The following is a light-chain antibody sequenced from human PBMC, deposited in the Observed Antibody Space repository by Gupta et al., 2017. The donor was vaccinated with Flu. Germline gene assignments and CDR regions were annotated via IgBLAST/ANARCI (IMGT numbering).Light chain of an antibody. J-gene: IGKJ1*01. CDR1: QSVLYSSNNKNY. V-gene: IGKV4-1*01. Sequence: DIVMTQSPDSLAVSLGERATINCKSSQSVLYSSNNKNYLAWYQQKPGQPPKLLIYWASTREAGVPDRFSGSGSGIDFTLTISIRQAEDVAVYYCQQDDSNPPWTFGQGTKVEIK. CDR3: QQDDSNPPWT. CDR2: WAS.